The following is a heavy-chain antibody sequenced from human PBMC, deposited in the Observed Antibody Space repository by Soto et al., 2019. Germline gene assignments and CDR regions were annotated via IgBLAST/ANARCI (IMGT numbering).Heavy chain of an antibody. CDR1: GFTFSSYS. D-gene: IGHD3-10*01. J-gene: IGHJ6*02. CDR2: ISSSSSTI. CDR3: ARAILDYYGSGKNYYYYGMDV. V-gene: IGHV3-48*02. Sequence: GGSLRLSCAASGFTFSSYSMNWVRQAPGKGLEWVSYISSSSSTIYYADSVKGRFTISRDNAKNSLYLQMNSLRDEDTAVYYCARAILDYYGSGKNYYYYGMDVWGQGTTVTVSS.